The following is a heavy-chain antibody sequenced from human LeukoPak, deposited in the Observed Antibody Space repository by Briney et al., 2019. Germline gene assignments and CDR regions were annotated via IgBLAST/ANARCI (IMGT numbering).Heavy chain of an antibody. CDR3: ARGRLITMVRGVMQDV. Sequence: PGGSLRLSCAASGFTFSSYSMNWVRQAPGKGLEWVSSISSSSSYIYYADSVKGRFTISGDNAKNSLYLQMNSLRAEDTAVYYCARGRLITMVRGVMQDVWVKGTTVTVSS. CDR1: GFTFSSYS. CDR2: ISSSSSYI. D-gene: IGHD3-10*01. V-gene: IGHV3-21*01. J-gene: IGHJ6*04.